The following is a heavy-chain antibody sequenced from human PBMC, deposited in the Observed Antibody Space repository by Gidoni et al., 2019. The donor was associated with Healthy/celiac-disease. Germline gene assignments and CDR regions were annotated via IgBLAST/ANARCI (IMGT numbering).Heavy chain of an antibody. Sequence: QVQLVQSGAEVKKPGASVKVSCKASGYTFTSYGISWVRQAPGQGLEWMGWISAYNGNTNYAQKLQGRVTMTTDTSTSTAYMELRSLRSDDTAVYYCARDATIFGVVIPLYYYMDVWGKGTTVTVSS. CDR1: GYTFTSYG. D-gene: IGHD3-3*01. CDR3: ARDATIFGVVIPLYYYMDV. J-gene: IGHJ6*03. CDR2: ISAYNGNT. V-gene: IGHV1-18*04.